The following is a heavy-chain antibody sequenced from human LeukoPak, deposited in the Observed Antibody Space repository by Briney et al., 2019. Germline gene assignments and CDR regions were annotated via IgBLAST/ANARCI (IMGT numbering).Heavy chain of an antibody. V-gene: IGHV4-4*07. CDR1: GGSISSYY. CDR3: ARETPYSNYYYYYYMDV. J-gene: IGHJ6*03. Sequence: SETLSLTCTVSGGSISSYYWSWIRQPAGKGLEWIARIYTSGSTNYNPSLKSRVTMSVDTSKNQFSLKLSSVTAADTAVYYCARETPYSNYYYYYYMDVWGKGTTVTVCS. D-gene: IGHD4-11*01. CDR2: IYTSGST.